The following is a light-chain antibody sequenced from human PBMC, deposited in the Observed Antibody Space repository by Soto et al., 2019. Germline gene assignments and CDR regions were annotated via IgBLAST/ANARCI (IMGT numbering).Light chain of an antibody. CDR1: SSDVGRYNY. CDR3: SSYTSSITYV. CDR2: EVS. Sequence: QSVLTQPASVSGSPGQSITISCTGTSSDVGRYNYVSWYQQHPGKVPELMIYEVSNRPSGVSNRFSSSKSGNTASLTISGLQAEDEADYYCSSYTSSITYVFGTGTKVTVL. J-gene: IGLJ1*01. V-gene: IGLV2-14*01.